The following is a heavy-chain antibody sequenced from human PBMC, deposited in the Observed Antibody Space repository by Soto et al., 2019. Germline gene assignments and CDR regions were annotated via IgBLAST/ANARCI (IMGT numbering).Heavy chain of an antibody. J-gene: IGHJ5*02. V-gene: IGHV1-69*13. CDR2: IIPITDTA. CDR3: ATLVPAPIKLFPRLGWLDP. D-gene: IGHD2-2*02. Sequence: GASVKVSCKASGGTFSSETITWVRQAPGQGLEWMGGIIPITDTANYAQNFQGRVTITADESTSTVYMELSSLRSEDTAVYYCATLVPAPIKLFPRLGWLDPWGQGTLVTVSS. CDR1: GGTFSSET.